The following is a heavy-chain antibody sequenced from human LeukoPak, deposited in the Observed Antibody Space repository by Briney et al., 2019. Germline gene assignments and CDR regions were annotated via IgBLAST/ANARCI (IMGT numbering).Heavy chain of an antibody. CDR2: ISWNSGSI. CDR3: AKAAAAGTSFDY. Sequence: GGSLRLSCAASGFTFDDYAMHWVRQAPGKGLEWVSGISWNSGSIGYADSVKGRFTISRDNAKNSLYLQMNSLRAEDTALYYCAKAAAAGTSFDYWGQGTLVTVSS. V-gene: IGHV3-9*01. J-gene: IGHJ4*02. CDR1: GFTFDDYA. D-gene: IGHD6-13*01.